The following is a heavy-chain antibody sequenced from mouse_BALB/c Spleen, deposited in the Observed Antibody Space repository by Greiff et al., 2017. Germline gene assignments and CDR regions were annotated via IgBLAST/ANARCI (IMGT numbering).Heavy chain of an antibody. CDR1: GFTFTDYY. D-gene: IGHD1-1*01. Sequence: EVKVVESGGGLVQPGGSLRLSCATSGFTFTDYYMSWVRQPPGKALEWLGFIRNKANGYTTEYSASVKGRFTISRDNSQSILYLQMNTLRAEDSATYYCARVGSSYFDYWGQGTTLTVSS. V-gene: IGHV7-3*02. CDR2: IRNKANGYTT. CDR3: ARVGSSYFDY. J-gene: IGHJ2*01.